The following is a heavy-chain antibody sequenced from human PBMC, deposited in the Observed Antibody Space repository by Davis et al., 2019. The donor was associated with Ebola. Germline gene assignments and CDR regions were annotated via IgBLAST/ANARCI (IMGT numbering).Heavy chain of an antibody. Sequence: SVKVSCKASGFTFTSSAVQWVRQARGQRLEWIGWIVVGSGNTNYAQKFQERVTITRDMSTSTAYMELSSLRSEDTAVYYCAADARDSGSYFWFDPWGQGTLVTVSS. V-gene: IGHV1-58*01. CDR1: GFTFTSSA. CDR3: AADARDSGSYFWFDP. J-gene: IGHJ5*02. CDR2: IVVGSGNT. D-gene: IGHD1-26*01.